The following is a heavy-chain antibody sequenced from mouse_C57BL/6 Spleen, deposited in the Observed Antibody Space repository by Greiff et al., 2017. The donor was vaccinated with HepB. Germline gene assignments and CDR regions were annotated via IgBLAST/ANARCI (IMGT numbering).Heavy chain of an antibody. CDR3: TRITTVVDWYFDV. Sequence: QVQLKQSGAELVRPGASVTLSCKASGYTFTDYEMHWVKQTPVHGLEWIGAIDPETGGTAYNQKFKGKAILTAEKSSSTAYMELRSLTSEDSAVYYCTRITTVVDWYFDVWGTGTTVTVSS. D-gene: IGHD1-1*01. CDR1: GYTFTDYE. CDR2: IDPETGGT. J-gene: IGHJ1*03. V-gene: IGHV1-15*01.